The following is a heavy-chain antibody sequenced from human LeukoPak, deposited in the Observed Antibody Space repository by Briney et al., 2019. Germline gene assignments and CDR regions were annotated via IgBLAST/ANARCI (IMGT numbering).Heavy chain of an antibody. CDR3: AADFGDFWDAFDI. V-gene: IGHV3-73*01. CDR1: GFIFSASA. J-gene: IGHJ3*02. Sequence: GGSLRLSCATSGFIFSASAMHWVRQSSGKGLEWLGRIRSKAKTYATAYAASLKGRFTISRDDSENMVYLQMNSLESEDTAVYHCAADFGDFWDAFDIWGQGTVVTVSS. D-gene: IGHD4-17*01. CDR2: IRSKAKTYAT.